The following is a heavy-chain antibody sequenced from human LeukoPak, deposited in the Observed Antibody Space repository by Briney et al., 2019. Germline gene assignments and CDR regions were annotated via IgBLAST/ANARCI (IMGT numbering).Heavy chain of an antibody. D-gene: IGHD6-13*01. CDR3: ARTTRRAAAGTWFDP. V-gene: IGHV2-70*01. CDR2: IDWDDDK. J-gene: IGHJ5*02. Sequence: SGPALVKPTQTLTLTCTFSGFSLSTSGMCXSWIRQPPGKALEWLALIDWDDDKYYSTXLKTRLTISKDTSKNQVVLTMTNMDPVDTATYYCARTTRRAAAGTWFDPWGQGTLVTVSS. CDR1: GFSLSTSGMC.